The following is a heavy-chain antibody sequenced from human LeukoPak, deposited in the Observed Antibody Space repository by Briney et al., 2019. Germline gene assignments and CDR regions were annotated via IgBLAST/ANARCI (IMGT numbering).Heavy chain of an antibody. CDR1: GYDFTGHY. Sequence: ASVNVSCKASGYDFTGHYIHWVRQAPGQGLEWMGLINPSSGVTIYTQKFQGRVTMTRDTAITTAYMELRRLESDDTAVYYCAREVLVYGLDVWGNGTTVIVSA. V-gene: IGHV1-2*02. J-gene: IGHJ6*04. D-gene: IGHD3-3*02. CDR2: INPSSGVT. CDR3: AREVLVYGLDV.